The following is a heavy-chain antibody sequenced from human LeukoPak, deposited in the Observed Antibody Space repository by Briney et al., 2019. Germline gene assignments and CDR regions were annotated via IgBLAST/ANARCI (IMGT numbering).Heavy chain of an antibody. CDR1: GGTFSSYA. V-gene: IGHV1-69*01. CDR2: IIPIFGTA. CDR3: ARPLLPGGTDAFDI. J-gene: IGHJ3*02. D-gene: IGHD1-26*01. Sequence: SSVKVSCKASGGTFSSYAISWVRQAPGQGLEWMGGIIPIFGTANYAQKFQGRVTITADESTSTAYMELSSLRSEDTAVYYCARPLLPGGTDAFDIWGQGTMVTVSS.